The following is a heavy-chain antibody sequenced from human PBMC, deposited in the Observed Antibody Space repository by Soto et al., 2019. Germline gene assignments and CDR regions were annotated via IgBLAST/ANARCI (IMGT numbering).Heavy chain of an antibody. CDR3: ARPANTVADHFDL. D-gene: IGHD4-17*01. Sequence: PGECLKISCQVSGYTFTIYWIGWVRQMPGKGLEWMGIIYPSDSDTRYSPSLQGQVTISADQSINTAYLQWDSLKASDTAIYYCARPANTVADHFDLWGQGTPVTVSS. CDR1: GYTFTIYW. CDR2: IYPSDSDT. V-gene: IGHV5-51*01. J-gene: IGHJ4*02.